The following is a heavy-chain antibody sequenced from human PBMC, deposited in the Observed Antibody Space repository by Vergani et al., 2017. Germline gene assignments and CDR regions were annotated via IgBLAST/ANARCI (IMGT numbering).Heavy chain of an antibody. J-gene: IGHJ6*02. Sequence: QLQLQESGSGLVKPSQTLSLTCAVSGGSISSGGYSWSWIRQPPGKGLEWIGYIYPSWSTYYHPSLKSRVTISEDRSKNQFSLKLSSVTAADTAVYYCAREKGVYAGGGMDVWGQGTTVTVSS. V-gene: IGHV4-30-2*01. CDR3: AREKGVYAGGGMDV. D-gene: IGHD2-8*01. CDR1: GGSISSGGYS. CDR2: IYPSWST.